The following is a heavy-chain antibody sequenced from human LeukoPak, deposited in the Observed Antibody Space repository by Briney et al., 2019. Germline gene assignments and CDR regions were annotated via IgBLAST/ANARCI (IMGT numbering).Heavy chain of an antibody. CDR1: GGSISSSNW. V-gene: IGHV4-4*02. Sequence: SETLSLTCAVSGGSISSSNWWSWVRQPPGKGLEWIGEINHSGSTNYNPSLKSRVTISVDTSKNQFSLKLSSVTAADTAVYYCARLRGMVYAPRSCFDYWGQGTLVTVSS. CDR3: ARLRGMVYAPRSCFDY. CDR2: INHSGST. D-gene: IGHD2-8*01. J-gene: IGHJ4*02.